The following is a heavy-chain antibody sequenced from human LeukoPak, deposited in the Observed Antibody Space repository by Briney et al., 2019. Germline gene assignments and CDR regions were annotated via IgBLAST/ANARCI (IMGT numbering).Heavy chain of an antibody. V-gene: IGHV3-21*01. D-gene: IGHD6-19*01. Sequence: GGSLRLSCAASGFTFISYSMNWDRQAPGKGLEWVSSISSSSSYIYYADSVKGRFTISRDNAENSLYLQMNSLRAEDTAVYYCARVSVYSSGKAFDYWGQGTLVTVSS. J-gene: IGHJ4*02. CDR3: ARVSVYSSGKAFDY. CDR2: ISSSSSYI. CDR1: GFTFISYS.